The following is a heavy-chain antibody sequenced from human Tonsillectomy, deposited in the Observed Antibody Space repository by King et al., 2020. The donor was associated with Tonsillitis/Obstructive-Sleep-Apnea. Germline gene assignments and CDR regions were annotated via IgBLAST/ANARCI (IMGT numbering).Heavy chain of an antibody. V-gene: IGHV5-51*01. Sequence: QLVQSGAEVKKPGESLKISCKGSGYNFTNYWIGWVRQMPGKGLEWMGIIYPGDSDTRNSTSFQGQVTISADKSISTAYLQWSSLKASETAIFYCARHLTLPQYNESYYEGCDYWGQGTLVTVSS. CDR2: IYPGDSDT. CDR3: ARHLTLPQYNESYYEGCDY. CDR1: GYNFTNYW. D-gene: IGHD1-26*01. J-gene: IGHJ4*02.